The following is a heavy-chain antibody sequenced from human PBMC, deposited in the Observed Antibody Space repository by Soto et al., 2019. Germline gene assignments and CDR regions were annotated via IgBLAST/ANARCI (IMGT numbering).Heavy chain of an antibody. CDR1: GFTFSNAW. V-gene: IGHV3-15*07. Sequence: EVQLVESGGGLVKPGGSLRLSCAASGFTFSNAWMNWVRQAPGKGLEWVGRIKSKTDGGTTDYAAPVKGRFTISRDDSKNTLYLQMNSLKTEDTAVYYCTTDVVLLWFGIDRSFDYWGQGTLVTVSS. CDR2: IKSKTDGGTT. J-gene: IGHJ4*02. CDR3: TTDVVLLWFGIDRSFDY. D-gene: IGHD3-10*01.